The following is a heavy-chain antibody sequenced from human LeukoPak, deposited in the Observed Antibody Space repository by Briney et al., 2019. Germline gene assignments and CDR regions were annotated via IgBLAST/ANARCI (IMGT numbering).Heavy chain of an antibody. CDR3: AKDHSSGWPTFDY. CDR1: GFTFSSYG. CDR2: ISYDGSNK. V-gene: IGHV3-30*18. J-gene: IGHJ4*02. Sequence: GGPLRLSCAASGFTFSSYGMHWVRQAPGKGLEWVAVISYDGSNKYYADSVKGRFTISRDNSKNTLYLQMNSLRAEDTAVYYCAKDHSSGWPTFDYWGQGTLVTVSS. D-gene: IGHD6-19*01.